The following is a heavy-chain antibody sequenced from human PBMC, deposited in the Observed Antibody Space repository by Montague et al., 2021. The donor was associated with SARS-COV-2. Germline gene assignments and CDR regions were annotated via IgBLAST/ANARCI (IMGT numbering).Heavy chain of an antibody. V-gene: IGHV4-61*01. CDR3: ARGASLAGRFDY. Sequence: SETRSLTCSVSAGSVTSGTYYWNWIRQPPGKGLEWIGYVYYNGDIKHNPSLKSRVSLSLDTSMNQFSLQLNSLTAADTAVYYCARGASLAGRFDYWGQGILITVSS. J-gene: IGHJ4*02. D-gene: IGHD6-19*01. CDR1: AGSVTSGTYY. CDR2: VYYNGDI.